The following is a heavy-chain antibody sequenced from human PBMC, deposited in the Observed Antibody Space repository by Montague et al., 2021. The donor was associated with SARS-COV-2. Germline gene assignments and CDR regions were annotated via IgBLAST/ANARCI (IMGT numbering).Heavy chain of an antibody. D-gene: IGHD2-2*02. CDR3: ARDVSTGPYTFDH. CDR2: VHFSGIT. V-gene: IGHV4-59*01. CDR1: GGSLNGYF. Sequence: SETLSLTCTVSGGSLNGYFWSWIRQAPGKTLEWLGYVHFSGITNXNPSLKSRVDISVDTSKSQLSLRLASVTAADTAVYFCARDVSTGPYTFDHWGHGVLVTVSS. J-gene: IGHJ4*01.